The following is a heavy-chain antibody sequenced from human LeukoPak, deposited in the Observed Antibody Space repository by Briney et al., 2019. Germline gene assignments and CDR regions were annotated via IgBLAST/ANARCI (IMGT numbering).Heavy chain of an antibody. CDR1: GGSISSYY. J-gene: IGHJ4*02. V-gene: IGHV4-39*01. Sequence: SETLSLTCTVSGGSISSYYWGWIRQPPGKGLEWIGSIYYSGSTYYNPSLKSRVTISVDTSKNQFSLKLSSVTAADTAVYYCARQKLLWFGELLLHFDYWGQGTLVTVSS. CDR3: ARQKLLWFGELLLHFDY. D-gene: IGHD3-10*01. CDR2: IYYSGST.